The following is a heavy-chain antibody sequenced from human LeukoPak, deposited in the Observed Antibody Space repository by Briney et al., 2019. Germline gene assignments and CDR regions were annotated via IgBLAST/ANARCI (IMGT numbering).Heavy chain of an antibody. Sequence: PGGSLRLSCAASGFTFSSYVMNWVRQAPGKGLEWVSAISGSGGSTYYADSVKGRFTISRDNSKNTLYLQMNSLRAEDTAVYYCAKVGASGWEYFDYWGQGTLVTVSS. CDR3: AKVGASGWEYFDY. J-gene: IGHJ4*02. V-gene: IGHV3-23*01. CDR2: ISGSGGST. CDR1: GFTFSSYV. D-gene: IGHD3-22*01.